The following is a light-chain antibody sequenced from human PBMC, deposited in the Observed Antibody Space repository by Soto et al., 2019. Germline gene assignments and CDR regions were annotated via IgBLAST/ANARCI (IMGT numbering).Light chain of an antibody. Sequence: QSALTQPASVSGSPGQSITISCTGTSSDVGGYNYVSWYQQHPGKAPKLMIYEVSNRPSGVSTRFSGSKSGSTASLTISGLQAEDEADYYCSSYTSSTTRVFGGGTKVTVL. CDR2: EVS. CDR3: SSYTSSTTRV. CDR1: SSDVGGYNY. V-gene: IGLV2-14*01. J-gene: IGLJ2*01.